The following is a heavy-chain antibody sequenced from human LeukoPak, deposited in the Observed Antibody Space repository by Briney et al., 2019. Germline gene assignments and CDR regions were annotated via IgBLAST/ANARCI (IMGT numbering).Heavy chain of an antibody. D-gene: IGHD4-23*01. CDR1: GGSFSGYY. Sequence: SETLSLTCAVYGGSFSGYYWSWIRQPPGKGLEWIGEINHSGSTNYNPSLKSRVTISVDTSKNQFSLKLSSVTAADTAVYYCARGRWARPPYYYYYMDVWGKGTTVTVSS. V-gene: IGHV4-34*01. CDR2: INHSGST. J-gene: IGHJ6*03. CDR3: ARGRWARPPYYYYYMDV.